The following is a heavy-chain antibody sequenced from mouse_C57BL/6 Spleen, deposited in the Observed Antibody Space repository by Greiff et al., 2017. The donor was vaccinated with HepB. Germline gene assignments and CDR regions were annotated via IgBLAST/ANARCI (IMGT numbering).Heavy chain of an antibody. V-gene: IGHV1-80*01. CDR3: ARIYYDYFYYFDN. CDR1: GYAFSSYW. D-gene: IGHD2-4*01. Sequence: VQLQQSGAELVKPGASVKISCKASGYAFSSYWMNWVKQRPGKGLEWIGQIYPGDGDTNYNGKFKGKATLTADKSSSTAYMQLSSLTSEDSAVYFCARIYYDYFYYFDNWGQGTTLTVSS. CDR2: IYPGDGDT. J-gene: IGHJ2*01.